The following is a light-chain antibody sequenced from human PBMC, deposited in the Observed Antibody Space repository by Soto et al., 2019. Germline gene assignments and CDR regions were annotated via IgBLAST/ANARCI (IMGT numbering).Light chain of an antibody. J-gene: IGLJ1*01. CDR1: RRDVGRYTL. Sequence: QSGLTQPASVSGSPEQSITISCTGTRRDVGRYTLASCDQQHTGKTPTLMTFQGGKRRSGVSHRCSGSESVNTASLTISGFQAEDEAHYYCCSNTISTTLYVFGTGTKFIVL. V-gene: IGLV2-23*01. CDR3: CSNTISTTLYV. CDR2: QGG.